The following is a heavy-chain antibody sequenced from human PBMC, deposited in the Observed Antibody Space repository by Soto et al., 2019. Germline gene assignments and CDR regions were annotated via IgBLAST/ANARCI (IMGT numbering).Heavy chain of an antibody. CDR2: ISSSSSYI. J-gene: IGHJ6*03. V-gene: IGHV3-21*01. CDR1: GFTFSSYS. D-gene: IGHD6-13*01. CDR3: ARAGRIAAADYYSYYYMDV. Sequence: EVQLVESGGGLVKPGGSLRLSCAASGFTFSSYSMNWVRPAPGKGLEWVSSISSSSSYIYYADSVKGRFTISRDNAKNSLYLQMNSLRAEDTAVYYCARAGRIAAADYYSYYYMDVWGKGTTVTVSS.